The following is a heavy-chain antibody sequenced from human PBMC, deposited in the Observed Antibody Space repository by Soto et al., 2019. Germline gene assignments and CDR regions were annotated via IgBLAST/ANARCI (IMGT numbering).Heavy chain of an antibody. V-gene: IGHV1-3*01. J-gene: IGHJ4*02. CDR3: ARDLIATSGALFDF. D-gene: IGHD6-13*01. CDR2: ITPGNYKT. CDR1: GYTLTSYG. Sequence: ASEEVYFKASGYTLTSYGIIWVRQATGHRLEWMGWITPGNYKTMYSQKFQGRVTITWDTSATTAYIELSSLSSEDTAVYYCARDLIATSGALFDFWGKRTLVIVSS.